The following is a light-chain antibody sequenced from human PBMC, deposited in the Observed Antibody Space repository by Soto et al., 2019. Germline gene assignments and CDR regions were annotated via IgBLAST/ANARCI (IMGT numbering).Light chain of an antibody. CDR1: TGAVTSGHY. V-gene: IGLV7-46*01. Sequence: QAVVTQEPSLTVSPGGTVTLTCGSSTGAVTSGHYPYWFQQKPGQAPRTLIYDTSDKHSWTPGRFSGSLVGGKAALTLSGAQPEDEADYYCLLYYSGVRVFGGGTKVT. CDR3: LLYYSGVRV. J-gene: IGLJ2*01. CDR2: DTS.